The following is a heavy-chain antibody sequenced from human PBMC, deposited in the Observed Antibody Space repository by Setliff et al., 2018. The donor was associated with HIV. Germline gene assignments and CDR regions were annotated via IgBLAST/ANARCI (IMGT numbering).Heavy chain of an antibody. D-gene: IGHD3-16*01. CDR3: ANLWELGA. Sequence: PGGSLRLSCAASGFTFSNYWMDWVRQAPGKGLEWVATIKQDGSENYYMDSVKGRFTISRDNARTSLFLEMRSLRDEDTAVYLCANLWELGAWGQGTLVTVSS. V-gene: IGHV3-7*03. CDR1: GFTFSNYW. CDR2: IKQDGSEN. J-gene: IGHJ5*02.